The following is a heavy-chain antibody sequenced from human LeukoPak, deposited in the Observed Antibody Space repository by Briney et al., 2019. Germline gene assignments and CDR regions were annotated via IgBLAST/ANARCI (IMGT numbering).Heavy chain of an antibody. Sequence: ASVKVSCKASGYTFTSYDINWVRQATGQGLEWMGWMNPNSGSTGYAQKFQGRVTMTRNTSISTAYMELSSLRSEDTAVYYCARGGSTSCEYSDWGQGTLVTVSS. D-gene: IGHD2-2*01. CDR1: GYTFTSYD. CDR3: ARGGSTSCEYSD. J-gene: IGHJ4*02. V-gene: IGHV1-8*01. CDR2: MNPNSGST.